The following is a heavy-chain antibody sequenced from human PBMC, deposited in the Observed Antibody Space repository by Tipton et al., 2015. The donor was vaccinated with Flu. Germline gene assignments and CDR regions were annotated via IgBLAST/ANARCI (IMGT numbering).Heavy chain of an antibody. CDR2: IYYSGST. Sequence: LRLSCTVSGGSISSSSYYWGWIRQPPGKGLEWIGSIYYSGSTYYNPSLKRRVTISVDTSKNQFSLKLSSVTAADTAVYYCARTRGYDAFDIWGQGTMVTVSS. D-gene: IGHD5-12*01. J-gene: IGHJ3*02. V-gene: IGHV4-39*07. CDR1: GGSISSSSYY. CDR3: ARTRGYDAFDI.